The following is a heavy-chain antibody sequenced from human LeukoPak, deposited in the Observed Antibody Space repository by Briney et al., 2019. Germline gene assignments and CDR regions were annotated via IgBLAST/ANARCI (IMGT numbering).Heavy chain of an antibody. Sequence: GGPLRLSCAASGFTVSSSYMTWVRQAPGKGLEWVSVIYSGGSTYYADSVKGRFTISRDNAKSSLHLQMSSLRAEDTAVYYCARDSNEYSSPPDVWGKGTTVTVFS. V-gene: IGHV3-66*01. CDR2: IYSGGST. CDR3: ARDSNEYSSPPDV. J-gene: IGHJ6*04. CDR1: GFTVSSSY. D-gene: IGHD6-6*01.